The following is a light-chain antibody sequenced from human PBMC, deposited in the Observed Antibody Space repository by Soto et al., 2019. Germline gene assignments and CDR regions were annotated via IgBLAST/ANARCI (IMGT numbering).Light chain of an antibody. Sequence: QSALTQPASVSGSPGQSITISCTGTSSDVGGYNYVSWYQQHPGKPPKLMIYEVSHRPSGVSNRFSASKSGNTASLTISGLQAEDEADYYCSSYRSSSTLDVFGTGTKVTVL. V-gene: IGLV2-14*01. CDR1: SSDVGGYNY. CDR3: SSYRSSSTLDV. J-gene: IGLJ1*01. CDR2: EVS.